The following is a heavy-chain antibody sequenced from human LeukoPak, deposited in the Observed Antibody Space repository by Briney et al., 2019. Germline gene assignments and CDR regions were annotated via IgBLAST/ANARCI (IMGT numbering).Heavy chain of an antibody. CDR3: ARLGYCSGGSCFGYSSGYYD. V-gene: IGHV1-69*05. CDR1: GGTFSSYA. CDR2: IIPIFGTA. Sequence: ASVKVSCKASGGTFSSYAISWVRQAPGQGLEWMGGIIPIFGTANYAQKFQGRVTITTDESTSTAYMELSSLRSEDTAVYYCARLGYCSGGSCFGYSSGYYDWGQGTLVTVSS. J-gene: IGHJ4*02. D-gene: IGHD2-15*01.